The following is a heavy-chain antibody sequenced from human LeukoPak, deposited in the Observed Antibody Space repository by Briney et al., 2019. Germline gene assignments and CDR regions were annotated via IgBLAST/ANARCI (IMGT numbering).Heavy chain of an antibody. CDR1: GGSISSSNYY. Sequence: PSETLSLTCTVSGGSISSSNYYWGWIRQPPGKGLEWIGSMYYSGITYYNPSLKSRLTISVDTSKNQFSLKLSSVTAADTAVYYCASSVGATRFDYRGQGTPVTVSS. CDR2: MYYSGIT. CDR3: ASSVGATRFDY. D-gene: IGHD1-26*01. J-gene: IGHJ4*02. V-gene: IGHV4-39*01.